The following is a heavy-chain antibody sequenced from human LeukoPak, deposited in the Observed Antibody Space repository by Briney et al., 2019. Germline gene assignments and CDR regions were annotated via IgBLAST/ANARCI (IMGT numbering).Heavy chain of an antibody. Sequence: GASVKVSCKASGGTFSSYAISWVRQAPGQGLEWMGGIIPIFGTANYAQKFQGRVTITTDESMCTAYMELSSLRSEDTAVYYCARPLGGYNTGPWGMDVWGQGTTVTVSS. J-gene: IGHJ6*02. CDR1: GGTFSSYA. V-gene: IGHV1-69*05. CDR3: ARPLGGYNTGPWGMDV. D-gene: IGHD3-3*01. CDR2: IIPIFGTA.